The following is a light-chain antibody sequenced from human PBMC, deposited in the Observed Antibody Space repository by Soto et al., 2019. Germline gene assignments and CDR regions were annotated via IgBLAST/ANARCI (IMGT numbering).Light chain of an antibody. Sequence: DIQMTQSPSTLSASVGDRVTITCRANQSISSWLAWYQQKPGKAPKLLIYKASNLESGVPLRFSGSGSGTEFTLTISSLQPDDFATYYCQQYNSYWTFGQGTKVEIK. CDR1: QSISSW. CDR3: QQYNSYWT. V-gene: IGKV1-5*03. J-gene: IGKJ1*01. CDR2: KAS.